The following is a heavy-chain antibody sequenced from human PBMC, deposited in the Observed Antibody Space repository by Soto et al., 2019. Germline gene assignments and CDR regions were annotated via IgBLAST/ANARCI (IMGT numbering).Heavy chain of an antibody. CDR2: VSWNSGSI. D-gene: IGHD3-10*01. J-gene: IGHJ4*02. V-gene: IGHV3-9*01. CDR1: GFTFDDYA. Sequence: EVQLVESGGGLVQPGRSLRLSCAASGFTFDDYAMHWVRQAPGKGLEWVSGVSWNSGSIGYADYVKGRFTISRDNAKNSLYLQMNSLRAEDTALYYCAKGSGYYYGSGAPSVDYFDCWGQGTLVTVSS. CDR3: AKGSGYYYGSGAPSVDYFDC.